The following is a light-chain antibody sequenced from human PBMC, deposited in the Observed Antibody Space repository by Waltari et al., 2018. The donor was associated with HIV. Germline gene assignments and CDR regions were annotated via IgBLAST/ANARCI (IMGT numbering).Light chain of an antibody. CDR2: EVS. CDR3: SSYTTNNTRV. V-gene: IGLV2-14*03. Sequence: QSALTQPASVSGSPGQSITLSCTGTSSDVGAYNYASWYQQHPGKAPKLMIYEVSNRPSGVSNRFSASKSGNTASLTISGLQAEDEADYYCSSYTTNNTRVFGGGTKLTVL. CDR1: SSDVGAYNY. J-gene: IGLJ3*02.